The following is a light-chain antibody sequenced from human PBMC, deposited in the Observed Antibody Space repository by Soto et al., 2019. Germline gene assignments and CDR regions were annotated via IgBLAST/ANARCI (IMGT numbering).Light chain of an antibody. CDR1: SSNIGAGFD. V-gene: IGLV1-40*01. CDR2: AST. Sequence: QSVLTQPPSVSGAPGQRVTISCSGNSSNIGAGFDVHWYQQLPGAAPKLLIYASTNRPSGVPDRFSGSKSDTSASLAITGRQLADEADYYCRSYDTGLIGHGLFGGGTKLTVL. CDR3: RSYDTGLIGHGL. J-gene: IGLJ2*01.